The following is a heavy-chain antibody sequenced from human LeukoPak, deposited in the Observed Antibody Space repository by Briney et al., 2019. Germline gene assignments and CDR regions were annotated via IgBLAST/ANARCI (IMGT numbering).Heavy chain of an antibody. CDR1: GGSISSYY. V-gene: IGHV3-23*01. Sequence: ETLSLTCTVSGGSISSYYWSWVRQAPGKGLEWVSAISGSGGSTYYADSVKGRFTISRDNSKNTLYLQMNSLRAEDTAVYDWAKASSGYSSTWYWGFPPSFFYYGAQGPLATSSS. CDR2: ISGSGGST. CDR3: AKASSGYSSTWYWGFPPSFFYY. D-gene: IGHD6-13*01. J-gene: IGHJ4*02.